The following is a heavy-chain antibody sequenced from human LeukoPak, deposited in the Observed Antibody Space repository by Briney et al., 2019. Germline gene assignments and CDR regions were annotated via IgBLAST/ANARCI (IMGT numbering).Heavy chain of an antibody. CDR2: VNSDGSRT. V-gene: IGHV3-74*01. J-gene: IGHJ4*02. Sequence: GGSLRLSCAASGFTFSSYWMHWVRQAPGKGLVWVSRVNSDGSRTTYADSVKGRFTISRDNAKNTLFLQMSSLRAEDTAVYFCAREILAPGKTHDYWGQGTLVTVSS. CDR1: GFTFSSYW. CDR3: AREILAPGKTHDY.